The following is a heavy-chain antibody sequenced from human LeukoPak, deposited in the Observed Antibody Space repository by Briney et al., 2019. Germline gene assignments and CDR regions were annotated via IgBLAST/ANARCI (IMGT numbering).Heavy chain of an antibody. J-gene: IGHJ6*02. CDR2: MSYDGTNK. D-gene: IGHD2-15*01. V-gene: IGHV3-30*03. CDR1: RHTSCSDF. Sequence: RRAPRDSSGASRHTSCSDFACRGRQGPHERGEWGAVMSYDGTNKYYRDSVKGRFTISRDNSKNPVYVQMNRVSADDTAVYYCERDLALRPLPKDPTYYAMDVWGQGTTVTVS. CDR3: ERDLALRPLPKDPTYYAMDV.